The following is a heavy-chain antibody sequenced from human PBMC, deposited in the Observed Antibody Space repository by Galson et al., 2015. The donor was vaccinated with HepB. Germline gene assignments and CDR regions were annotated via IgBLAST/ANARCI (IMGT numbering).Heavy chain of an antibody. CDR1: GFTFSGSS. Sequence: SLRLSCAASGFTFSGSSVHWVRQASGKGLEWVGRIRSKPNNYATAYAASVKGRFTISRDDSKNTAYLLMNNLKTEDTAVYYCTRRDDFWSGSSDYWGQGTLVTVSS. CDR3: TRRDDFWSGSSDY. J-gene: IGHJ4*02. V-gene: IGHV3-73*01. D-gene: IGHD3-3*01. CDR2: IRSKPNNYAT.